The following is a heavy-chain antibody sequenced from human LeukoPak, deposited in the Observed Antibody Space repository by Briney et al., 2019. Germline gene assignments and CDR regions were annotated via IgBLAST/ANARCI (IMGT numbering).Heavy chain of an antibody. CDR1: GFTFSSYG. Sequence: GGSLRLSCAASGFTFSSYGMHWVRQASGKGLEWVAVISYDGSNKYYADSVKGRFTISRDNSKNTLYLQMNSLRAEDTAVYYCATPPTAYTSGSLGYWGQGTLVTVSS. CDR3: ATPPTAYTSGSLGY. D-gene: IGHD3-22*01. J-gene: IGHJ4*02. CDR2: ISYDGSNK. V-gene: IGHV3-30*03.